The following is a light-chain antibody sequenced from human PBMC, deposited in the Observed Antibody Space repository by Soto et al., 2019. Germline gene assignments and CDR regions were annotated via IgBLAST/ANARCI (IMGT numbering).Light chain of an antibody. CDR3: QQSYSTLLT. Sequence: DIQMTQSPSSLSASVGDRVTITCRASQNIRSYVNWYQQKAGKAPNLLIYAAASLQSGVPSRFRGFGAGTDFTLTITSLQAEDFATYYCQQSYSTLLTFGGGTKVEIK. J-gene: IGKJ4*01. V-gene: IGKV1-39*01. CDR2: AAA. CDR1: QNIRSY.